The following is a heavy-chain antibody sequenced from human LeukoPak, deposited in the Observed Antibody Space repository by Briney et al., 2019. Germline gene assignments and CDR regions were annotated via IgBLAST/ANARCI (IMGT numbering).Heavy chain of an antibody. D-gene: IGHD3-22*01. J-gene: IGHJ5*02. CDR1: GFTFSSYG. V-gene: IGHV3-23*01. Sequence: PGGSLRLSCAASGFTFSSYGMSWVRQAPGKGLEWVSAISGSGGSTYYADSVKGRFTISRDNSKNTLYLQMNSLRAEDTAVYYCAKESRGYDSSGYYHWGQGTLVTVSS. CDR3: AKESRGYDSSGYYH. CDR2: ISGSGGST.